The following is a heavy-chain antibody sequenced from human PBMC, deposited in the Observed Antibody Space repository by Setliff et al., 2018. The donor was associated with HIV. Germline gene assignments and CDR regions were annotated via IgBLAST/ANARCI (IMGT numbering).Heavy chain of an antibody. CDR1: GYSISSGYY. CDR2: INHSGST. Sequence: KTSETLSLTCAVSGYSISSGYYWSWIRQPPGKGLEWIGEINHSGSTNYNPSLKSRVTISIDTSKNQFSLKVSSVTAADTALYYCARGLPGTYRYSYYYYYMDVWDKGTTVTVSS. D-gene: IGHD3-16*02. J-gene: IGHJ6*03. V-gene: IGHV4-34*01. CDR3: ARGLPGTYRYSYYYYYMDV.